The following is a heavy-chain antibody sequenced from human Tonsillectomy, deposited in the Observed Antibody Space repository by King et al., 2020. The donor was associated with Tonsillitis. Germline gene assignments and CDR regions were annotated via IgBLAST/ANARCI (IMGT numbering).Heavy chain of an antibody. CDR2: VSYSGGST. J-gene: IGHJ4*02. CDR1: GFTFSSYD. CDR3: AGDRDYYDSTVYYLFGGDY. Sequence: VQLVESGGGLVQPGGSLRLSCAASGFTFSSYDMSWVRQAPGKGLEWVSAVSYSGGSTYYADSVKGRFTISRDNSKNTLYLQMNSLRAEDTAVYYCAGDRDYYDSTVYYLFGGDYWGQGTLVTASS. D-gene: IGHD3-22*01. V-gene: IGHV3-23*04.